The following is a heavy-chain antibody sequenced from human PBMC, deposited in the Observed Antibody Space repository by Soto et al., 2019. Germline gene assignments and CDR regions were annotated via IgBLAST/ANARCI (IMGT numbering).Heavy chain of an antibody. CDR1: GFTFSSYA. CDR2: ISGSGGST. V-gene: IGHV3-23*01. D-gene: IGHD3-10*01. CDR3: AKLGLSVPYGRGAWFDP. J-gene: IGHJ5*02. Sequence: GGSLRLSCAASGFTFSSYAMSWVRQAPGKGLEWVSAISGSGGSTYYADSVKGRFTISRDNSKNTLYLQMNSLRAEDTAVYYCAKLGLSVPYGRGAWFDPWGQGTLVTVSS.